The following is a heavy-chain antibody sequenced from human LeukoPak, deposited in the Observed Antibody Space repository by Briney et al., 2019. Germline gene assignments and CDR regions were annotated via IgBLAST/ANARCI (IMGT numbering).Heavy chain of an antibody. D-gene: IGHD2-21*01. CDR2: TYFRSKWYN. CDR3: CHSLSGRTGAFDI. J-gene: IGHJ3*02. V-gene: IGHV6-1*01. CDR1: GDSVSSNSAA. Sequence: SQTLSLTCAISGDSVSSNSAAWNWIRQSPSRGLEWLGRTYFRSKWYNDYAVSVKSRITINPDTSKSQFSLQLDSATPEDTAVYYCCHSLSGRTGAFDIWGRGTVVTVSS.